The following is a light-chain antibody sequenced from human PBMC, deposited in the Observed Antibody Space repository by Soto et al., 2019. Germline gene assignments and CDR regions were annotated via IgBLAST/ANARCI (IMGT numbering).Light chain of an antibody. J-gene: IGKJ1*01. V-gene: IGKV3-15*01. CDR2: GAS. CDR3: QQYNNWPMT. CDR1: QSVSSN. Sequence: EIVMTQSPATLPVSPGERATLSCRASQSVSSNLAWYQQKPGQAPRLLMYGASTRATGIPARFSGSGSGTEFTLTISSLQSEDFAVYYCQQYNNWPMTFGQGTKVEIK.